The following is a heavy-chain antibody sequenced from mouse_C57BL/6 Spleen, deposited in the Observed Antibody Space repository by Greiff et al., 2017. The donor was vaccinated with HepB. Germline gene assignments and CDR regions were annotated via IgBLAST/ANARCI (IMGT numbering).Heavy chain of an antibody. CDR2: IDPNSGGT. CDR3: ARTLYDYDRDAYAMDY. CDR1: GYTFTSYW. V-gene: IGHV1-72*01. D-gene: IGHD2-4*01. Sequence: QVQLQQPGAELVKPGASVKLSCKASGYTFTSYWMHWVKQRPGRGLEWIGRIDPNSGGTKYNEKFKSKATMTVDKPSSTAYMQLSSLTSGDSAVYYCARTLYDYDRDAYAMDYWGQGTSVTVSS. J-gene: IGHJ4*01.